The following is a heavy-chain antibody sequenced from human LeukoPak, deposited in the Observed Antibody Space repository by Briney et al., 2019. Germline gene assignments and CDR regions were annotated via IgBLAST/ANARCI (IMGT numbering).Heavy chain of an antibody. CDR3: ARDFLYYYYGMDV. CDR1: GFTFSSYS. J-gene: IGHJ6*02. CDR2: ISSSSSYI. D-gene: IGHD3-3*01. Sequence: KPGGSLRLSCAASGFTFSSYSMNWVRQAPGKGLEWVSSISSSSSYIYYADSVEGRFTISRDNAKNSLYLQMNSLRAEDTAVYYCARDFLYYYYGMDVWGQGTTVTVSS. V-gene: IGHV3-21*01.